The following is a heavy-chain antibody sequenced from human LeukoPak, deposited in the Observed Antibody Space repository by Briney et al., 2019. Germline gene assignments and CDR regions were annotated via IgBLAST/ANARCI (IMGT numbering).Heavy chain of an antibody. V-gene: IGHV1-2*02. D-gene: IGHD1-26*01. Sequence: GASVKVSCKASGYTFTGYYMHWVRRAPGQGLEWMGWINPNSGDTNYAQKFQGRVTMTRDTSISTAYMELSRLRSDDTAVYYCAREGHSGSSIDYWGQGTLVTVSS. CDR3: AREGHSGSSIDY. CDR1: GYTFTGYY. CDR2: INPNSGDT. J-gene: IGHJ4*02.